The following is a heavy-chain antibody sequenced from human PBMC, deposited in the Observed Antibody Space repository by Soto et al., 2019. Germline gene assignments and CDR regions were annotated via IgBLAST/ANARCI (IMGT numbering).Heavy chain of an antibody. V-gene: IGHV4-59*01. CDR2: IYYSGST. J-gene: IGHJ4*02. Sequence: QVQLQESGPGLVKPSETLSLTCTVSGGSISSYYWSWIRQPPGKGLEWIGYIYYSGSTNYNPSLKSRVTISVDTSKNQFSLKLSSVTAADTAVYYCARVETGSYYSLWGWFDYWGQGTLVTVSS. CDR1: GGSISSYY. D-gene: IGHD1-26*01. CDR3: ARVETGSYYSLWGWFDY.